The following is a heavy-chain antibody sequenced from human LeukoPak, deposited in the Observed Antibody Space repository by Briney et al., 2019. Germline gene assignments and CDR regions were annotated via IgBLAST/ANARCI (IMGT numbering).Heavy chain of an antibody. CDR1: GGTFSSYG. Sequence: SVKVSCKASGGTFSSYGISWVRQAPGQGLEWMGRIIPILGIANYAQKFQGRVTITADKSTSTAYMELSSLRSEDTVMYYCARGRSITMVRGVNISPFDYWGQGTLVTVSS. V-gene: IGHV1-69*04. CDR2: IIPILGIA. D-gene: IGHD3-10*01. J-gene: IGHJ4*02. CDR3: ARGRSITMVRGVNISPFDY.